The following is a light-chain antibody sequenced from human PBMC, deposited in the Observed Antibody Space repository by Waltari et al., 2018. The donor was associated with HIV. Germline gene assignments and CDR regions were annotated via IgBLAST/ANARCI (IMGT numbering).Light chain of an antibody. CDR2: ATS. CDR1: QIFSSNF. CDR3: QQYGTSPPRFT. J-gene: IGKJ3*01. V-gene: IGKV3-20*01. Sequence: EIVLTQSPGTLSLSPGERATLSCRASQIFSSNFLAWYQQRPGQAPRLLIYATSTRATGIPDRFSGSGSGTDFTLTISKLEPEDFGVYYCQQYGTSPPRFTFGPGTKVEI.